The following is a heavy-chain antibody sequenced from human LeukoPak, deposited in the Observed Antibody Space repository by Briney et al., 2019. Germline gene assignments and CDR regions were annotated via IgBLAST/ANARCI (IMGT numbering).Heavy chain of an antibody. CDR3: AGKARWFGDLSDPHYYSGMTS. Sequence: PGGSLRLSCAASGFTFSSYWMSWVRQAPGKGREWVANIKQDGSEKYYVDSVKGRFTISRDNAKNSLYMQMNSLRAEDTALYYCAGKARWFGDLSDPHYYSGMTSGAKGPRSPSPQ. CDR1: GFTFSSYW. D-gene: IGHD3-10*01. CDR2: IKQDGSEK. J-gene: IGHJ6*04. V-gene: IGHV3-7*03.